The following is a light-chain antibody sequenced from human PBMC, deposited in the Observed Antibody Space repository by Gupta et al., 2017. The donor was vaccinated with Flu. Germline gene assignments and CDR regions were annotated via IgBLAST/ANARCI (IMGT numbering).Light chain of an antibody. CDR2: TNN. J-gene: IGLJ2*01. Sequence: QSVLTQPPSASGTPGQRVTISCSGSSSNIGSNYVYCYQHLPGTAPKVLIYTNNQRPSGVPDRFSASKSGTSASLAIGGLRSEDEADYYCATWDDNLGNVVFGGGTKLTVL. V-gene: IGLV1-47*01. CDR1: SSNIGSNY. CDR3: ATWDDNLGNVV.